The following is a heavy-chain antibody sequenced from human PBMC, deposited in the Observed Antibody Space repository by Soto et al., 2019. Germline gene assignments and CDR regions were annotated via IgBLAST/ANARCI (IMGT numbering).Heavy chain of an antibody. D-gene: IGHD5-12*01. V-gene: IGHV1-69*12. CDR1: AGAFTSYT. CDR2: IIPIFGTA. Sequence: QVQLVQSGAEVKKPGSSVTVSCKDSAGAFTSYTISWVRQAPGQGLEWMGGIIPIFGTANYAQKFQGRVTSTADESTSTAYMELSSLRSEDTAVYYCARGNHRWLQLWYFDLWGRDTLVTVSS. J-gene: IGHJ2*01. CDR3: ARGNHRWLQLWYFDL.